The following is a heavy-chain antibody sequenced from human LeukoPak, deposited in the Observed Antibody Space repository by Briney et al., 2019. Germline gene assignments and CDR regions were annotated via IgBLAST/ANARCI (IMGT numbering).Heavy chain of an antibody. CDR2: IYYSGST. Sequence: SETLSLTCTVSGGSISSSSYYWGWIRQPPGKGLEWIGSIYYSGSTYYNPSLKSRVTISVDTSKNQFSLKLSSVTAADTAVYYCARDRVGIAAAGSYYYYGMDVWGQGTTVTVSS. CDR3: ARDRVGIAAAGSYYYYGMDV. V-gene: IGHV4-39*07. D-gene: IGHD6-13*01. J-gene: IGHJ6*02. CDR1: GGSISSSSYY.